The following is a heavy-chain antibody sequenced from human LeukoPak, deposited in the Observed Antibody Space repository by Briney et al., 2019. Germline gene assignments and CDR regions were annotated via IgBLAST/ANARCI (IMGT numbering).Heavy chain of an antibody. V-gene: IGHV3-7*03. CDR3: ARDFGGAVAGPRFDC. CDR1: GFTFNSYW. J-gene: IGHJ4*02. Sequence: GGSLRPSCAASGFTFNSYWMSWVRQAPGKGLEWVANINQDGSQKYYVDSVKGQFTISRDNAKNSLYLQMNSLRAEDTAVYYCARDFGGAVAGPRFDCWGQGTLVTVSS. CDR2: INQDGSQK. D-gene: IGHD6-19*01.